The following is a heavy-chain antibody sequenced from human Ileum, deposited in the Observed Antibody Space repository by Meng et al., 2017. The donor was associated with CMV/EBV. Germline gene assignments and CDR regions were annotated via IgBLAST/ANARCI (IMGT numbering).Heavy chain of an antibody. CDR1: GYTFTSYY. CDR2: INPSGGST. D-gene: IGHD1-26*01. J-gene: IGHJ4*02. CDR3: ARDSVKGGSRSYYIDY. V-gene: IGHV1-46*01. Sequence: ASVKVSCKASGYTFTSYYMHCVRQAPGQGLEWRGKINPSGGSTSYAQKFQGGVTMTRDTSTSTVFMELSSLRSEDTAVYYCARDSVKGGSRSYYIDYWGQGTLVTVSS.